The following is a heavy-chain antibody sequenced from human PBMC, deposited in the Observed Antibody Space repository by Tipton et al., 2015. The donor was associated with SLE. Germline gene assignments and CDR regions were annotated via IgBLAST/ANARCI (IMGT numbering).Heavy chain of an antibody. CDR2: IYHSGST. CDR3: ARREGIAAAGIID. V-gene: IGHV4-38-2*02. J-gene: IGHJ4*02. Sequence: TLSLTCTVSGYSISSGYYWGWIRQPPGKGLEWIGSIYHSGSTNYNPSLKSRVTISVDTSKNQFSLKLSSVTAADTAVYYCARREGIAAAGIIDWGQGTLVTVSS. CDR1: GYSISSGYY. D-gene: IGHD6-13*01.